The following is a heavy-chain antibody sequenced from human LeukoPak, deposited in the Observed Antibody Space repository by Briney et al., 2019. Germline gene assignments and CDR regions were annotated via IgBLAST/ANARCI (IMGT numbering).Heavy chain of an antibody. CDR2: ISSSSNYI. CDR3: ARVLGGYAIPCSVDY. CDR1: GFTFSTYT. J-gene: IGHJ4*02. Sequence: GGSLRLSCAASGFTFSTYTMNWVRQAPGKGLEWVSSISSSSNYIYYADSVKGRFTISRDNAKNSLYLQMNSLRAEDTAVYYCARVLGGYAIPCSVDYWGQGTLVTVPS. D-gene: IGHD3-10*02. V-gene: IGHV3-21*01.